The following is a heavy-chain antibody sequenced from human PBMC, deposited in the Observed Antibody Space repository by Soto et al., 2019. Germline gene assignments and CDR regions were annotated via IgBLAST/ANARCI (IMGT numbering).Heavy chain of an antibody. Sequence: PSETLSLTCSVSGGSISSFTYYWGWLRQPPGKGLEWIGTVYYNENTYYNPSLKSRVTITVDTAKNQFSLNLRAVTAADTAMYFCARREGSYGSPGWFDPWGPGALVTVSS. J-gene: IGHJ5*02. D-gene: IGHD3-10*01. CDR1: GGSISSFTYY. CDR2: VYYNENT. CDR3: ARREGSYGSPGWFDP. V-gene: IGHV4-39*01.